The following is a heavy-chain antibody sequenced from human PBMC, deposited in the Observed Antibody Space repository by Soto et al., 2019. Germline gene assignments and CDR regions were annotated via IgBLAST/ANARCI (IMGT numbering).Heavy chain of an antibody. D-gene: IGHD5-12*01. J-gene: IGHJ5*02. Sequence: QVQLVQSGAEVKKPGSSVKVSCKASGGTFSSYAISWVRQAPGQGLEWMGGIIPIFGTANYAQKFQGRVTITADESTSTAYMELSSLRSEDTAVYYCARTRGYSGYDPSNWFDPWGKGTLVTVSS. CDR2: IIPIFGTA. CDR3: ARTRGYSGYDPSNWFDP. CDR1: GGTFSSYA. V-gene: IGHV1-69*12.